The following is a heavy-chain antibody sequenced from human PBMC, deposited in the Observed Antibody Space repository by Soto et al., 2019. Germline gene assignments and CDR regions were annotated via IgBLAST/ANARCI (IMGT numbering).Heavy chain of an antibody. CDR3: ARDDDYSDNGLDY. D-gene: IGHD4-17*01. J-gene: IGHJ4*02. Sequence: QVQLVESGGGVVQPGGSLRLSCAASGFTFGRHGMHWVRQAPGKGLEWVAVIGSDGARDSYAVSMKGRFSISSDNGQNPLYVQIKRRSVEDTAVCYCARDDDYSDNGLDYWGQATVVTVSS. V-gene: IGHV3-33*01. CDR1: GFTFGRHG. CDR2: IGSDGARD.